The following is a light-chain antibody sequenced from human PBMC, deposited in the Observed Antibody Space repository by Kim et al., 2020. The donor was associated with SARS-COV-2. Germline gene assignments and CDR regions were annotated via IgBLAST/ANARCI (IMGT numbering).Light chain of an antibody. CDR3: HQYNNWPLT. J-gene: IGKJ4*01. V-gene: IGKV3-15*01. CDR2: DAS. Sequence: SPGERATLSCRASQSVSSNLAGYQQKPGQAPRLLIYDASTRATGIPARFSGSGSGTQFTLTISSLQSEDFAVYYCHQYNNWPLTFGGGTKVDIK. CDR1: QSVSSN.